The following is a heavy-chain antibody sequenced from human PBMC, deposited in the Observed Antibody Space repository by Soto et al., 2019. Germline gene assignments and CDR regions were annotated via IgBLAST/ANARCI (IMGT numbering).Heavy chain of an antibody. CDR3: ARFGFTYYYDY. D-gene: IGHD3-10*01. J-gene: IGHJ4*02. Sequence: EVLLVESGGGLVQPGGSLRLSCAASGFTFSSYAMHWVRQAPRKGLEYVSAISSNGGSTYYANSVKGRFTISRDNSKNQLDLQMGSLRAEDMAVYYCARFGFTYYYDYWGQGTLVTVSS. CDR1: GFTFSSYA. CDR2: ISSNGGST. V-gene: IGHV3-64*01.